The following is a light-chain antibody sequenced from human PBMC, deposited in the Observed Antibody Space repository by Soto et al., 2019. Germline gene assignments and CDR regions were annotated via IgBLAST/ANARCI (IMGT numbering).Light chain of an antibody. Sequence: DVQMTQSPSSLSASVGDRVTITCRASQDIRIALDWYQLKPGKAPRRLIYASSSLQSGVPSRFSGSGSGTEFTLTISSLQPEDFATYSCQQSHRLPYTFGQGTRLEIK. CDR2: ASS. CDR1: QDIRIA. V-gene: IGKV1-17*01. J-gene: IGKJ2*01. CDR3: QQSHRLPYT.